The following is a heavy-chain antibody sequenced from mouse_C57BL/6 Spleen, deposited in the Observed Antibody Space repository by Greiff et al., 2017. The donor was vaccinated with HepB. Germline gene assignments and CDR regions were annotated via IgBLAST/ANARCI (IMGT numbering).Heavy chain of an antibody. CDR1: GYTFTSYW. Sequence: VQLQQSGAELVKPGASVKLSCKASGYTFTSYWMQWVKQRPGQGLEWIGEIDPSDSYTNYNQKFKGKATLTVDTSSSTAYMQLSSLTSEDSAVYYCARPYGSSYDYFDYWGQGTTLTVSS. D-gene: IGHD1-1*01. CDR3: ARPYGSSYDYFDY. CDR2: IDPSDSYT. J-gene: IGHJ2*01. V-gene: IGHV1-50*01.